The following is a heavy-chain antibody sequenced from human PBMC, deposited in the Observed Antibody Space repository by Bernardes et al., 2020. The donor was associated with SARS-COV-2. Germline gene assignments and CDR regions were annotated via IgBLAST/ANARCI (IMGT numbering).Heavy chain of an antibody. CDR2: ISWNSGSI. CDR3: AKAQYYDILTGYGYFDL. V-gene: IGHV3-9*01. D-gene: IGHD3-9*01. J-gene: IGHJ2*01. Sequence: GGSLRLSCAASGFTFDDYAMHWVRQAPGKGLEWVSGISWNSGSIGYADSVKGRFTISRDNAKNSLYLQMNSLRAEDTALYYCAKAQYYDILTGYGYFDLWGRGTLVTVSS. CDR1: GFTFDDYA.